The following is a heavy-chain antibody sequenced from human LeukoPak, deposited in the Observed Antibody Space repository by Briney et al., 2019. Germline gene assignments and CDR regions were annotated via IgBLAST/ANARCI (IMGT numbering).Heavy chain of an antibody. CDR2: ISGSGDNT. CDR3: AKDNAYSSGWLYYFDY. CDR1: GFTFSSHG. J-gene: IGHJ4*02. D-gene: IGHD6-19*01. V-gene: IGHV3-23*01. Sequence: PGGSLRLSCAASGFTFSSHGMSWVRQAPGKGLEWVSTISGSGDNTYYADSVKGRFTISRDNSKNTLYLQMNSLRAEDTAVYYCAKDNAYSSGWLYYFDYWGQGTLVTVSS.